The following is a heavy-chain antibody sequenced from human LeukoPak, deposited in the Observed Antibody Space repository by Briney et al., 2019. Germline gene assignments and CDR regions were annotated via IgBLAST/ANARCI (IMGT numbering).Heavy chain of an antibody. D-gene: IGHD3-10*01. CDR2: ISLDGGIK. V-gene: IGHV3-30*18. J-gene: IGHJ4*02. Sequence: HSGGSLRLPCAASGFTFSNYGMHWVRQPPGKGLEWVAVISLDGGIKYYADSVKGRFTISRDNSQNTLYLQMNSLRAGDTAVYYCAKDYYGSGGQGTLVTVSS. CDR3: AKDYYGS. CDR1: GFTFSNYG.